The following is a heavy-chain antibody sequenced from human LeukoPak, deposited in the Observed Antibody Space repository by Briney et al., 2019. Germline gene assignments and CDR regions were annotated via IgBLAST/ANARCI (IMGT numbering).Heavy chain of an antibody. CDR1: GFTFSGYW. V-gene: IGHV3-74*01. Sequence: GGSLRLSCAASGFTFSGYWMHWVRQAPGKGLVWVARISTDGSYTSYADCVKGRFTISRDNAKNTVYLQMSSLRAEDTGIYYCARICSTTDCLISAWGQGTLVTVSS. CDR2: ISTDGSYT. CDR3: ARICSTTDCLISA. J-gene: IGHJ4*02. D-gene: IGHD2-2*01.